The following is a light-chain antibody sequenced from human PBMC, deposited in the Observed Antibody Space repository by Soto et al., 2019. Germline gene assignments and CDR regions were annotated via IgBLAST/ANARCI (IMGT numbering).Light chain of an antibody. CDR2: ANT. CDR3: QCFYSSLTGLI. CDR1: NSNIGAGSG. J-gene: IGLJ2*01. V-gene: IGLV1-40*01. Sequence: QSVLTQPPSVTGAPGQRVTISCTGNNSNIGAGSGVNWYQQFPDKAPKLLIYANTHRPSGVPDRFSGSTSATSASLAITGLQTQDEADDYCQCFYSSLTGLIFGGGTKLTVL.